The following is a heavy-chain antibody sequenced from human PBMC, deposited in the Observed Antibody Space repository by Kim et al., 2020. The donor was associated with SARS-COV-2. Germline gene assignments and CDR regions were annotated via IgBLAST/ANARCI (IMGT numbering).Heavy chain of an antibody. J-gene: IGHJ1*01. V-gene: IGHV3-66*01. D-gene: IGHD3-22*01. CDR3: ATVVFYYDAGYFKN. Sequence: AHSVKGRLIITRDHSKHTLYLQMNSLRAEDTAVYYCATVVFYYDAGYFKNWGQGTLVIVSS.